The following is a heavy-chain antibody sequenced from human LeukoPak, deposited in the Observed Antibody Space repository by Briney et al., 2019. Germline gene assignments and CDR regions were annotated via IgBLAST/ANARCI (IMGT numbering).Heavy chain of an antibody. CDR2: ISNDGNNK. V-gene: IGHV3-33*05. CDR3: ARDNRGYYYDSSGYLPEDY. J-gene: IGHJ4*02. CDR1: GFTFSSYA. Sequence: PGGSLRLSCAASGFTFSSYAMHWVRQAPGKGPEWVAVISNDGNNKYYADSVKGRFTISRDNSKNTLYLQMNSLRAEDTAVYYCARDNRGYYYDSSGYLPEDYWGQGTLVTVSS. D-gene: IGHD3-22*01.